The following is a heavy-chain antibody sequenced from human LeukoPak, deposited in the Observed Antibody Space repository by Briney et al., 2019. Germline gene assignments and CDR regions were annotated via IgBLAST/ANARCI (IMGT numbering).Heavy chain of an antibody. CDR1: GFTVSSNY. D-gene: IGHD2-2*02. Sequence: LRLSCAASGFTVSSNYMSWVRQPPGKGLEWIGYIYYSGSTYYNPSLKSRVTISVDTSKNQFSLKLSSVTAADTAVYYCAREWCSSTSCYTFDYWGQGTLVTVSS. V-gene: IGHV4-30-4*08. CDR2: IYYSGST. J-gene: IGHJ4*02. CDR3: AREWCSSTSCYTFDY.